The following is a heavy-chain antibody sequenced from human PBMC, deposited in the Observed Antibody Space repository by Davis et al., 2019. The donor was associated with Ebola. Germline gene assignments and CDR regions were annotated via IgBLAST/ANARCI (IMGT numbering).Heavy chain of an antibody. CDR2: INPNSGGT. CDR3: ARDEGGSYHWVIDY. CDR1: GYTFTGYY. J-gene: IGHJ4*02. D-gene: IGHD1-26*01. V-gene: IGHV1-2*04. Sequence: AASVKVSCKASGYTFTGYYMHWVRQAPGQGLEWMGWINPNSGGTNYAQKFQGWVTMTRDTSISTAYMELSRLRSDDTAVYYCARDEGGSYHWVIDYWGQGTLVTVSS.